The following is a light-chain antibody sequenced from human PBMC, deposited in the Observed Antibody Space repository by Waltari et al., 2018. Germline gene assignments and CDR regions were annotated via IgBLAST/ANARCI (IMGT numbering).Light chain of an antibody. V-gene: IGLV2-11*01. CDR3: CSYAGSYTHVV. CDR1: SSDGGGYDY. J-gene: IGLJ2*01. CDR2: DVT. Sequence: QSALTQPRSVSGSPGQSVTISCTGTSSDGGGYDYVSWSQHHPGKAPKLMICDVTKRPSGVPDRFSGSKSGNSASLTISGLQAEDEAYYYCCSYAGSYTHVVFGGGTKLTVL.